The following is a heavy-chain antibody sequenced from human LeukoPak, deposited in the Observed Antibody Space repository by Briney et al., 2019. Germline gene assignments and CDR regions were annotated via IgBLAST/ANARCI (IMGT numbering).Heavy chain of an antibody. J-gene: IGHJ4*02. D-gene: IGHD4-23*01. CDR3: ARPPLTVITPADY. V-gene: IGHV3-7*04. CDR2: IKEDGSEK. CDR1: GFTFGIYW. Sequence: PGGSLRLSCAASGFTFGIYWMTWVRQAPGKGLEWVANIKEDGSEKYYVDSVKGRFTISRDNAKNSLYLQMNSLRAEDTAVYYCARPPLTVITPADYWGQGTLVTVSS.